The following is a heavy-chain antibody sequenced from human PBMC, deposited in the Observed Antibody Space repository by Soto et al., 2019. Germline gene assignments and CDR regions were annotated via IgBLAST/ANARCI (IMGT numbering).Heavy chain of an antibody. CDR3: ARVKYTRSPLHKWFDP. CDR1: GDSISNYY. Sequence: PSETLSLTCTVSGDSISNYYWTWIRQPPGKGLEWIGYIYYSGSTNYNPSLKSRVTISVDTSKNQFSLKLTSVTAADTAVYYCARVKYTRSPLHKWFDPCGQGTLVTVSS. D-gene: IGHD1-1*01. CDR2: IYYSGST. J-gene: IGHJ5*02. V-gene: IGHV4-59*01.